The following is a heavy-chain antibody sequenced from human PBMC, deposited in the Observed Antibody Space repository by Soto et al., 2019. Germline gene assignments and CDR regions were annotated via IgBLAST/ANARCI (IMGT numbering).Heavy chain of an antibody. J-gene: IGHJ6*02. V-gene: IGHV3-53*01. CDR3: ARDPPATRHGMDV. CDR2: IYSGGST. CDR1: GFTFSSYA. Sequence: GGSLRLSCAASGFTFSSYAMSWVRQAPGKGLEWVSVIYSGGSTYYADSVRGRFTISRDNSKNTLYLQMKSLRAEDTAVYYCARDPPATRHGMDVWGQGTTVTVSS.